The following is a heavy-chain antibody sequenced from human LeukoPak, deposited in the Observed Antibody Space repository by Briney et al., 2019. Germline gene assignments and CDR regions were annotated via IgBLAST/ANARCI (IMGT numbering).Heavy chain of an antibody. CDR2: ISYDGSNK. CDR1: GFTFSSYG. CDR3: AKDHYMTTVWYYYGMDV. D-gene: IGHD4-11*01. Sequence: GRSLRLSCAASGFTFSSYGMHWVRQAPGKGLEWVAVISYDGSNKYYADSAKGRFTISRDNSKNTLYLQMNSLRAEDTAVYYCAKDHYMTTVWYYYGMDVWGQGTTVTVSS. J-gene: IGHJ6*02. V-gene: IGHV3-30*18.